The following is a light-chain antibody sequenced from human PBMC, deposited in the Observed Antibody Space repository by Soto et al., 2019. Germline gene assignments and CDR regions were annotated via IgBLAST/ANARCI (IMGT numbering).Light chain of an antibody. Sequence: ANQMNQSPSSLSASVGDRVTITCRASQGVGNILNWYQQKPGKAPKLLIYAASSLQSGVPSKFSGSGSGTDFTLTISSLPPEDFATYNCLQDYNYPRTFGQGTKVEIK. CDR1: QGVGNI. J-gene: IGKJ1*01. V-gene: IGKV1-6*01. CDR3: LQDYNYPRT. CDR2: AAS.